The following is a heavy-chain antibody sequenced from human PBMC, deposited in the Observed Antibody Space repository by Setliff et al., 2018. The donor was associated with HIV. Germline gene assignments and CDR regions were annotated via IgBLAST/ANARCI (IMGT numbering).Heavy chain of an antibody. CDR2: IIPIFGTT. D-gene: IGHD1-1*01. J-gene: IGHJ3*02. CDR3: ARAGGGTGTDDAFDI. CDR1: GGTLSSYA. Sequence: SVKVSCKASGGTLSSYAISWVRQAPGQRLEWMGGIIPIFGTTNYAQKFQGRVTITTDESTTTAYMELSSLRSEDTAVYYCARAGGGTGTDDAFDIWGQGTMVTVSS. V-gene: IGHV1-69*05.